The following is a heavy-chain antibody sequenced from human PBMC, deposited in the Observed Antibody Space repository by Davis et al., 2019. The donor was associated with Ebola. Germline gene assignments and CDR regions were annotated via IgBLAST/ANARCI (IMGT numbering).Heavy chain of an antibody. J-gene: IGHJ3*02. CDR2: IYCGDSDT. CDR1: GYSFTNYW. Sequence: GESLKISCKGSGYSFTNYWIAWVRQMPGKGPEWMGIIYCGDSDTRYSPSFQGQVTISADKSISTAYLQWSSLKASDTAMYYCARQVYYYDSSGYYKPSGAFDIWGQGTMVTVSS. D-gene: IGHD3-22*01. CDR3: ARQVYYYDSSGYYKPSGAFDI. V-gene: IGHV5-51*01.